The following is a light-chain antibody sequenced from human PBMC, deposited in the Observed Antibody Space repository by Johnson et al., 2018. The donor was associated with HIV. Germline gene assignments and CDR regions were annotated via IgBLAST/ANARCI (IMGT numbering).Light chain of an antibody. CDR1: SSNIGNNY. Sequence: QSVLTQPPSVSAAPGQKVTISCSGSSSNIGNNYVSWYQQFPGTSPKLLIYDNNKRPSGIPDRFSGSKSGTSATLGITGLQTGDEADYYCETWDSSLSTCFGTGTKATVL. CDR3: ETWDSSLSTC. CDR2: DNN. J-gene: IGLJ1*01. V-gene: IGLV1-51*01.